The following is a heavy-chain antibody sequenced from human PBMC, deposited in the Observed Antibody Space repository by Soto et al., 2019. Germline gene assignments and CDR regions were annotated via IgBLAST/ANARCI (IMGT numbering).Heavy chain of an antibody. CDR1: GFTFSSFW. CDR2: IKQDGSEK. Sequence: EVQLVESRGGLVQPGGSLRLSCVASGFTFSSFWMTWVRQAPGKGLEWVANIKQDGSEKYYVDSVKGRFAISRENAKNSLHLQIDSLRAEDTDVYYGGRTGRVAVAGESGSWGQGTLVTVSS. CDR3: GRTGRVAVAGESGS. J-gene: IGHJ5*02. V-gene: IGHV3-7*01. D-gene: IGHD6-19*01.